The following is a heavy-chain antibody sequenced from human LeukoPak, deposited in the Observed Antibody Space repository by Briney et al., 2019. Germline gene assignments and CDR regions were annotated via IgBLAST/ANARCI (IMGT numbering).Heavy chain of an antibody. CDR2: ISGSGDST. Sequence: GGSLRLSCAASGFTFSNYAMRWVRQAPGKGLEWVSGISGSGDSTYYADSVKGRFTISRDNAKNSLYLQINSLRVEDTAFYYCAKSNSGSYDSQYNWFDPWGQGTLVTVSS. D-gene: IGHD1-26*01. V-gene: IGHV3-23*01. CDR3: AKSNSGSYDSQYNWFDP. J-gene: IGHJ5*02. CDR1: GFTFSNYA.